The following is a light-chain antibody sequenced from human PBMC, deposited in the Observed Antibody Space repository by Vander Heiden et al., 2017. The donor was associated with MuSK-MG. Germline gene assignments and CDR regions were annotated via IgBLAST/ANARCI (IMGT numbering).Light chain of an antibody. Sequence: QSALTQPASVSGSPGQSITISCTGTSSDVGGYNNGSWYQQHPGKAPKLMMYEVSNRPSGVSNRFSGSKSGNTASLTISGLQAEDEADYYCSSYTSSSTLYVFGTGTKVTVL. J-gene: IGLJ1*01. CDR3: SSYTSSSTLYV. V-gene: IGLV2-14*01. CDR1: SSDVGGYNN. CDR2: EVS.